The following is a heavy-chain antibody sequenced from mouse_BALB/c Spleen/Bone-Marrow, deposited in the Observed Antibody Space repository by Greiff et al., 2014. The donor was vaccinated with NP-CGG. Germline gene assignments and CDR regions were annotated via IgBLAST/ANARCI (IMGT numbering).Heavy chain of an antibody. D-gene: IGHD1-1*01. V-gene: IGHV4-1*02. J-gene: IGHJ2*01. CDR2: INPDSSTI. Sequence: EVMLVESGGGLVQPGGSLKLSCAASGFDFSRYWMSWVRQAPGKGLEWIGEINPDSSTINYTPSLKDKFIISRDNAKNTLYLRLNKVRSEDTALYYCVRLDYYGYLNYWGQGTTLAVSS. CDR1: GFDFSRYW. CDR3: VRLDYYGYLNY.